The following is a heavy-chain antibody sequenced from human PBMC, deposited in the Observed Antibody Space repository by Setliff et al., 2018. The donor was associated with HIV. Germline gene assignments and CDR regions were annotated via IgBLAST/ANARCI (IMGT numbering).Heavy chain of an antibody. CDR3: ARHSGVASPNWFDP. Sequence: SETLSLTCTVSGGSISGHYWSWIRQPPGRGLEWIGYIYSSGSTNFNPPLQSRVTISVDTSKNQFSLKLSSVTAADTAVYYCARHSGVASPNWFDPWGQGTLVTVSS. CDR2: IYSSGST. D-gene: IGHD3-10*01. CDR1: GGSISGHY. V-gene: IGHV4-4*09. J-gene: IGHJ5*02.